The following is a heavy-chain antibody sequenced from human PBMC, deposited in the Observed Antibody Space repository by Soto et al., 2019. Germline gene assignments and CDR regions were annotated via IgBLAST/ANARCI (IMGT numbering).Heavy chain of an antibody. J-gene: IGHJ4*02. V-gene: IGHV3-30*18. CDR1: GFTFSNFG. CDR2: ISYDGSNK. D-gene: IGHD6-25*01. CDR3: AKDLHSSGWAAYNFDY. Sequence: GGSLRLSCAASGFTFSNFGMHWVRQAPGKGLEWVALISYDGSNKYYADSVKGRFTISRDSTKNTLSLQINSLRAEDSAVYYCAKDLHSSGWAAYNFDYWGQGTLVTVSS.